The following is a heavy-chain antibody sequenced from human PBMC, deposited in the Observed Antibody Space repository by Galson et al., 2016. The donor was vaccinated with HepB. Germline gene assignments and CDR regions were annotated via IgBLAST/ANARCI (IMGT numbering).Heavy chain of an antibody. J-gene: IGHJ2*01. V-gene: IGHV1-69*06. CDR2: IIPIFGTA. Sequence: SVKVSCKASGGTFSKYVISWVRQAPGQGLEWMGGIIPIFGTANYAQKFQGRVTITADKSTSTAYMELSSLRSEDTAVYYCARSLIPPRFGFDWFFDLWGRGTLVTVSS. CDR3: ARSLIPPRFGFDWFFDL. D-gene: IGHD3-10*01. CDR1: GGTFSKYV.